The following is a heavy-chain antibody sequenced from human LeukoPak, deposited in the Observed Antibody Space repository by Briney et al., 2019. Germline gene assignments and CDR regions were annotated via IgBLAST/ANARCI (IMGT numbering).Heavy chain of an antibody. V-gene: IGHV1-2*06. CDR1: GYTFTGYY. D-gene: IGHD3-22*01. J-gene: IGHJ4*02. Sequence: GASVKVSCKASGYTFTGYYMHWVRQAPGQGLEWMGRINPNSGGTNYAQKFQGRVTMTRDTSISTAYMELSRLRSGDTAVYYCARGVYYDSSGYDYWGQGTLVTVSS. CDR2: INPNSGGT. CDR3: ARGVYYDSSGYDY.